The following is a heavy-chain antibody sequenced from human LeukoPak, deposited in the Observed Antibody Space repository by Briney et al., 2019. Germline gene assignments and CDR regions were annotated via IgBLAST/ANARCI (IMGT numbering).Heavy chain of an antibody. CDR2: IYHGGSS. CDR3: ARTLPPYGDYADY. J-gene: IGHJ4*02. Sequence: SETLSLTCTVSGGSISGNDWWSWVRQPPGKGLEWIGQIYHGGSSNYNPSLKSRVAMSVDKSKNQFSLKLNSVTAADTAVYYCARTLPPYGDYADYWGQGTLVTVSS. V-gene: IGHV4-4*02. CDR1: GGSISGNDW. D-gene: IGHD4-17*01.